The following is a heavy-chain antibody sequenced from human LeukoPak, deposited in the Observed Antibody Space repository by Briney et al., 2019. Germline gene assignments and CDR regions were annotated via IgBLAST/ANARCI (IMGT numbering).Heavy chain of an antibody. J-gene: IGHJ4*02. D-gene: IGHD3-10*01. CDR2: IYYSGST. Sequence: KTSETLSLTCTVSGGSISSSSYYWGWIRQPPGKGLGCIGSIYYSGSTYYNPSLKSRVTISVDTSKNQFSLKLSSVTAADTAVYYCARVPTMVRGVNVFDYWGQGTLVTVSS. CDR1: GGSISSSSYY. CDR3: ARVPTMVRGVNVFDY. V-gene: IGHV4-39*07.